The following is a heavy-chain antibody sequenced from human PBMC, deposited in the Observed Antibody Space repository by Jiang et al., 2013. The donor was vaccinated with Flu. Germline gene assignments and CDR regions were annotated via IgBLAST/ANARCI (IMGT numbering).Heavy chain of an antibody. Sequence: VQLLESGGGLVKPGGSLRLSCAASGFTFSSYSLNWVRQVPGKGLEWVSSISSNSSYIYYADSVKGRFTISRDNAKNSQYLQMNSLRAEDTAVYFCARGGYCSSTSCSDTYYYYYYGMDVWGQGTTV. CDR1: GFTFSSYS. CDR2: ISSNSSYI. V-gene: IGHV3-21*01. CDR3: ARGGYCSSTSCSDTYYYYYYGMDV. J-gene: IGHJ6*02. D-gene: IGHD2-2*01.